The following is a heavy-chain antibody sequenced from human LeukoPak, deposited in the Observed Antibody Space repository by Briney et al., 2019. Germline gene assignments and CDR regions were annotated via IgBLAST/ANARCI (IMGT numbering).Heavy chain of an antibody. Sequence: ASVKVSCKASGYTLTDHHLIWVQQAPGQGLEWMGWIRPNSGGIKYAQEFQGRVTMTRDTSISTAYMELTSLTSDDTAIYYCARDPVDGYSHYDFWGQGTLVTVSS. V-gene: IGHV1-2*02. D-gene: IGHD5-24*01. CDR3: ARDPVDGYSHYDF. CDR2: IRPNSGGI. J-gene: IGHJ4*02. CDR1: GYTLTDHH.